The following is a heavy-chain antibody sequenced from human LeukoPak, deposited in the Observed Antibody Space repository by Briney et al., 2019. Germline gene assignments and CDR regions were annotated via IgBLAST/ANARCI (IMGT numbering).Heavy chain of an antibody. CDR2: INHSGST. J-gene: IGHJ4*02. CDR3: ASGPFSSWYQVLDY. V-gene: IGHV4-34*01. CDR1: GGSFSGYY. D-gene: IGHD6-13*01. Sequence: SETLSLTCAVYGGSFSGYYWSWIRQPPGKGLEWIGEINHSGSTNYNPSLKSRVTISVDTSKNQFSLKLSSVTAADTAVYYCASGPFSSWYQVLDYWGQGTLVTVSS.